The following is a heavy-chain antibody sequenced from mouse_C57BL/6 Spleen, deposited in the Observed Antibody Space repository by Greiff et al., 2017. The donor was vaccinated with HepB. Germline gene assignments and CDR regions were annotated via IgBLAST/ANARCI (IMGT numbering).Heavy chain of an antibody. CDR2: ISGGGGNT. V-gene: IGHV5-9*01. J-gene: IGHJ1*03. CDR3: ARREVRHWYFDV. D-gene: IGHD2-14*01. Sequence: EVQRVESGGGLVKPGGSLKLSCAASGFTFSSYTMSWVRQTPEKRLEWVATISGGGGNTYYPDSVKGRFTISRDNAKNTLYLQMSSLRSEDTALYYCARREVRHWYFDVWGTGTTVTVSS. CDR1: GFTFSSYT.